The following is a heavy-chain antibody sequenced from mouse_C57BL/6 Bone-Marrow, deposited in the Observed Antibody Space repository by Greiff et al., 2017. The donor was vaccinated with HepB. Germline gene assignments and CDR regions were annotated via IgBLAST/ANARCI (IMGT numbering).Heavy chain of an antibody. CDR2: IYPSDSET. J-gene: IGHJ3*01. D-gene: IGHD2-3*01. CDR1: GYTFTSYW. CDR3: AREDGYSSWFAY. Sequence: QVQLQQPGAELVRPGSSVKLSCKASGYTFTSYWMDWVKQRPGQGLEWIGNIYPSDSETHYNQKFKDKATLTVDKPSSTAYMQLSSLTSEDSAVYYCAREDGYSSWFAYWGQRTLVTVSA. V-gene: IGHV1-61*01.